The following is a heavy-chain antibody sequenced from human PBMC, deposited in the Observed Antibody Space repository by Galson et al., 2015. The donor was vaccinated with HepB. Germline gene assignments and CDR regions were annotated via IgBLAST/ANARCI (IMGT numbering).Heavy chain of an antibody. J-gene: IGHJ6*02. Sequence: SLRLSCAASGFTFSRYWMSWVRQAPGKGLEWVAVISYDGSNKYYADSVKGRFTISRDNSKNTLYLQMNSLRAEDTAVYYCAKNGGFGWFGEPGLGYYGMDVWGQGTTVTVSS. CDR1: GFTFSRYW. D-gene: IGHD3-10*01. V-gene: IGHV3-30*18. CDR2: ISYDGSNK. CDR3: AKNGGFGWFGEPGLGYYGMDV.